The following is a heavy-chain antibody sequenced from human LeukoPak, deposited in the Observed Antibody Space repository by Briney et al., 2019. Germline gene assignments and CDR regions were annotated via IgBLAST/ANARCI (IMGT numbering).Heavy chain of an antibody. CDR2: ISYDGSNK. V-gene: IGHV3-30*18. D-gene: IGHD6-13*01. CDR1: GFTFSNYG. J-gene: IGHJ4*02. CDR3: SKVIWGQQLVLSCDY. Sequence: QPGRSLRLSCAASGFTFSNYGMHWVRQAPGKGLEWVAVISYDGSNKYYADSVKGRFSISRDNSKNTLYLQMNSLRAEDTAVYYCSKVIWGQQLVLSCDYWGQGTLVTVSS.